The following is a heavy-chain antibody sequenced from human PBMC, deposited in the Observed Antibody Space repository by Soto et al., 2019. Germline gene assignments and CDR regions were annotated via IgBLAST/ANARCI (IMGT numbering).Heavy chain of an antibody. CDR2: IYSGGST. CDR1: GFTVSTKY. J-gene: IGHJ4*02. V-gene: IGHV3-66*01. D-gene: IGHD3-16*01. CDR3: AGDPWAADF. Sequence: EVQLVESGGGLVQPGGSLRLSCAASGFTVSTKYMSWVRQAPGKGLEWVSVIYSGGSTFYADSVRGRFTISRDNSKNTVNLQMNSLRAEDTAVYYCAGDPWAADFWGQGSLVTFFS.